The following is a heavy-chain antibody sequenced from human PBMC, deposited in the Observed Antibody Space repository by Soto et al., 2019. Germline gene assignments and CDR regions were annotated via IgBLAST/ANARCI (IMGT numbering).Heavy chain of an antibody. Sequence: QVQLQESGPGLVKPSQTLSLTCTVSGGSISSGDYYWSWIRQPPGKGLEWIGYIYYSGSTYYNPYLTCRVTISVDTSTIQFSLKLSSVTAADSAVYYCARVGGFGATTIDYWGQGTLVTVSS. D-gene: IGHD3-10*01. CDR2: IYYSGST. CDR1: GGSISSGDYY. CDR3: ARVGGFGATTIDY. J-gene: IGHJ4*02. V-gene: IGHV4-30-4*01.